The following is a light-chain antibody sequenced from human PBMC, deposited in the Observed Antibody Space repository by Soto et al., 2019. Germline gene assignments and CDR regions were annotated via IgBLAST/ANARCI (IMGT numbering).Light chain of an antibody. CDR3: QQYNDWPMYT. V-gene: IGKV3-15*01. CDR2: GAS. CDR1: QSVSTN. J-gene: IGKJ2*01. Sequence: MTQSPSTLPASVGDRVTITCRASQSVSTNLAWYQQIPGQAPRLLIYGASTRATGIPARFSGSGSGTEFTLTISSLQSEDFAVYYCQQYNDWPMYTFGQGTKLEIE.